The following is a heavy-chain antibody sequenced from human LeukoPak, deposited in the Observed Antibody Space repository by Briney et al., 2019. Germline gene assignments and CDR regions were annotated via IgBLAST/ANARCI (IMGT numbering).Heavy chain of an antibody. D-gene: IGHD1-26*01. V-gene: IGHV6-1*01. CDR2: TYYRSKWRD. J-gene: IGHJ4*02. Sequence: SQTHSLTCDISGDSVSSNSAVWNWIRQSPSRGLEWLGKTYYRSKWRDDSAVSVRGRVTITPDTSKNQFSLQLSSVTPEDTAVYYCARSGRYTFDYWGQGILVTVSS. CDR3: ARSGRYTFDY. CDR1: GDSVSSNSAV.